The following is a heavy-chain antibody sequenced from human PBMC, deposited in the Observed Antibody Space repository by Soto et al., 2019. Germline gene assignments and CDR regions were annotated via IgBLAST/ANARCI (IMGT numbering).Heavy chain of an antibody. Sequence: QVQLVESGGGVVQPGRSLRLSCAASGFTFSSYGMHWVRQAPGKGLEWVAIIWYDGSNKYYADSVKGRFTISRDNSKKTLYLQMNSLRAEDTAVYYCARGRYYGSGSYFDYWGQGTLVTVSS. V-gene: IGHV3-33*01. CDR1: GFTFSSYG. D-gene: IGHD3-10*01. J-gene: IGHJ4*02. CDR2: IWYDGSNK. CDR3: ARGRYYGSGSYFDY.